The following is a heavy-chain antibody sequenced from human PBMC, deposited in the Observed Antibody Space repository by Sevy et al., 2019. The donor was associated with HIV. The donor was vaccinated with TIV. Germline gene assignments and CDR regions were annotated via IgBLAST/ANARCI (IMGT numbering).Heavy chain of an antibody. J-gene: IGHJ4*02. CDR3: ATPQAPGSGGDCNDLDY. V-gene: IGHV1-2*02. CDR2: INPISGGT. D-gene: IGHD2-21*02. Sequence: ASVKVSCKASGHTFTAYYVHWVRQAPGQGLEWMGWINPISGGTNYAQKFQGRVTMTSDTSISTTYMDLSRLTSDDTAVYYCATPQAPGSGGDCNDLDYWGQGTLVTVSS. CDR1: GHTFTAYY.